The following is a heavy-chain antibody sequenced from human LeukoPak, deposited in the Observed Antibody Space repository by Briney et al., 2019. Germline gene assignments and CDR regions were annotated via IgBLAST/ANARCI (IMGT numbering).Heavy chain of an antibody. CDR1: GYTFTSYG. V-gene: IGHV1-18*01. D-gene: IGHD3-10*01. J-gene: IGHJ6*03. Sequence: GASVKVSCKASGYTFTSYGISWVRQAPGQGLEWMGWISAYNGNTNYAQKLQGRVTMTTDTSTSTAYMELRSLRSDDTAVYYCAREQEGYYGSGSYYKALLYYYYMDVWGKGTTVTISS. CDR2: ISAYNGNT. CDR3: AREQEGYYGSGSYYKALLYYYYMDV.